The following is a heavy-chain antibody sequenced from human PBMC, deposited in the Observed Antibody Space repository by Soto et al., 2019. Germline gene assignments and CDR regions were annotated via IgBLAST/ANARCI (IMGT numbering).Heavy chain of an antibody. CDR1: GGTFSSYA. J-gene: IGHJ4*02. Sequence: QVQLVQSGAEVKKPGSSVKVSCKASGGTFSSYAISWVRQAPGQGLEWMGGIIPIFGTANYAQKFQGRVTITAEESTSTAYMERSSLRSEDTAVYYCARDLGAVAGSGTPHVDYWGQGTLVTVSS. CDR3: ARDLGAVAGSGTPHVDY. D-gene: IGHD6-19*01. V-gene: IGHV1-69*12. CDR2: IIPIFGTA.